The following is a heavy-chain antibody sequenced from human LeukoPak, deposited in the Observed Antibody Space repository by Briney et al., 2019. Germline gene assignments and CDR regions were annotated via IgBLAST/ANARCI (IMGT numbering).Heavy chain of an antibody. CDR1: GDSISGYY. D-gene: IGHD3-3*01. Sequence: SETLSLTCTVSGDSISGYYWSWIRQPAGKGLEWIGRIYNNENTYYNPSLKSRVTMSVDTSKDQFSLKLSSVTAADTAVYFCARGSGLTAFDIWGQGTVVTVSS. J-gene: IGHJ3*02. CDR2: IYNNENT. CDR3: ARGSGLTAFDI. V-gene: IGHV4-4*07.